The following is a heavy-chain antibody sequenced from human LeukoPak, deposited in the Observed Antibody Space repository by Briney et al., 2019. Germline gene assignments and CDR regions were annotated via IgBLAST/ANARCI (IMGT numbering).Heavy chain of an antibody. D-gene: IGHD6-13*01. CDR2: IIPIFGTA. CDR3: ARDATPKQAAGTNCYGMDV. CDR1: GGTFSSYA. Sequence: ASVKVSCKASGGTFSSYAISWVRQAPGQGLEWMGGIIPIFGTANYAQKFQGRVTITADKSTSTAYMELSSLRSEDTAVYYCARDATPKQAAGTNCYGMDVWGQGTTVTVSS. V-gene: IGHV1-69*06. J-gene: IGHJ6*02.